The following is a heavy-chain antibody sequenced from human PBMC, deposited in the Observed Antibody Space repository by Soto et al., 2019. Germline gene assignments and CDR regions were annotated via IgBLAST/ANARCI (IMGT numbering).Heavy chain of an antibody. CDR3: ARDIVVVVAPPGQGGFDP. CDR2: INPSGGST. Sequence: ASVKVSCKASGYTFTSYCMHWVRQAPGQGLEWMGIINPSGGSTSYAQKFQGRVTMTRDTSTSTVYMELSSLRSEDTAVYYCARDIVVVVAPPGQGGFDPWGQGTLVTVSS. CDR1: GYTFTSYC. J-gene: IGHJ5*02. V-gene: IGHV1-46*01. D-gene: IGHD2-15*01.